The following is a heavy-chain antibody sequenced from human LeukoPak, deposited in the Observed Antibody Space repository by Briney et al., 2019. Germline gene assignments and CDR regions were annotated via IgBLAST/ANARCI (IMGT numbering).Heavy chain of an antibody. Sequence: ASVKVSCKASGYTFTTYYMHWVRQAPGQGLEWMGMVDPRGGSTSYAQKFQGRVTMTRDTSTSTVNMELSSLGSEDTAVYYCVGEHHGGYFDYWGQGTPVTVSS. V-gene: IGHV1-46*01. D-gene: IGHD3-16*01. J-gene: IGHJ4*02. CDR1: GYTFTTYY. CDR2: VDPRGGST. CDR3: VGEHHGGYFDY.